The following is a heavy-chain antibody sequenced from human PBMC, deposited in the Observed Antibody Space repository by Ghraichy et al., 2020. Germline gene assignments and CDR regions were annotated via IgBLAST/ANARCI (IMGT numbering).Heavy chain of an antibody. CDR1: GFTFDDKP. V-gene: IGHV3-43*02. CDR3: ARGWFTGRYYYGFDA. Sequence: GGSLGLSCATSGFTFDDKPMHWVRQAPGKGLAWVSLITAVGGRTYYEDSVKGRFTISRDNRRNSLYLQMDSLRTEDTGMYYCARGWFTGRYYYGFDAWGQGTTVTVSS. D-gene: IGHD3-10*01. CDR2: ITAVGGRT. J-gene: IGHJ6*02.